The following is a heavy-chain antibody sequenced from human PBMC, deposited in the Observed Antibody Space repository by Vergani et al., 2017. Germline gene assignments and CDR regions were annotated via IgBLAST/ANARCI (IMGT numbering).Heavy chain of an antibody. Sequence: EVQLLESGGGLVQPGGSRRLSCAGAGFTFDTYTMASVRQAPGKGLEWVATISSGGGDIFYADSVKGRFTISRDNSKNTLFLQMNSLKDEDTAVYYCTTAGGMYNLHGECFQDWGRGTMVSVSS. CDR3: TTAGGMYNLHGECFQD. CDR2: ISSGGGDI. CDR1: GFTFDTYT. J-gene: IGHJ1*01. V-gene: IGHV3-23*01. D-gene: IGHD1-20*01.